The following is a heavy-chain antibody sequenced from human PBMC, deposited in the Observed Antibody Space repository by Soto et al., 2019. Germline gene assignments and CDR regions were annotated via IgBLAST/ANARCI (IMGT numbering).Heavy chain of an antibody. D-gene: IGHD6-19*01. V-gene: IGHV4-30-2*01. CDR3: AGMPYTSGLRFDP. CDR2: IYQSGVT. J-gene: IGHJ5*02. CDR1: GDSYSISTYS. Sequence: NPSETLSLTCNMSGDSYSISTYSWSWIRQPPGKALQWIGFIYQSGVTSYNPSLASRVSISLDRSNNQCSLKLKSVTAADTAVYFCAGMPYTSGLRFDPWGPGTLVTVS.